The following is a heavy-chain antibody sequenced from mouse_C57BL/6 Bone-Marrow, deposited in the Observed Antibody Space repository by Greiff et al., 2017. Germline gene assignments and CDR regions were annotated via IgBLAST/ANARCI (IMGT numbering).Heavy chain of an antibody. J-gene: IGHJ3*01. CDR2: IEPENGDT. D-gene: IGHD1-1*01. CDR3: TNYGPFAY. Sequence: EVQLQESGAELVRPGASVKLSCTASGFNIKDDYMHWVKQRPEQGLEWIGWIEPENGDTEYASKFQGKATITADTSSNTAYLQLSSLTSEDTAVYYCTNYGPFAYWGQGTLVTVSA. V-gene: IGHV14-4*01. CDR1: GFNIKDDY.